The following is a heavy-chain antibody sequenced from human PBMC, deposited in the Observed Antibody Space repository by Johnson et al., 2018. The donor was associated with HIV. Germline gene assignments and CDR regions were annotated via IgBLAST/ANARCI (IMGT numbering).Heavy chain of an antibody. CDR2: ISYDGSNK. CDR3: ASCESHSSGRGAFDI. D-gene: IGHD3-22*01. CDR1: GFTFSSYA. V-gene: IGHV3-30-3*01. J-gene: IGHJ3*02. Sequence: QMLLVESGGGVVQPGRSLRLSCAASGFTFSSYAMHWVRQAPGKGLEWVAVISYDGSNKYYADSVKGRFTISRDNSKNTLYLQMNSLRAEDTAVYYCASCESHSSGRGAFDIWGQGTMVTVSS.